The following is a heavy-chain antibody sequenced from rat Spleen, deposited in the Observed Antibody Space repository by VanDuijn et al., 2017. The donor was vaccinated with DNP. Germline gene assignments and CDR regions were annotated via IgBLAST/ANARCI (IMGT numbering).Heavy chain of an antibody. CDR3: ARSWGDDGYPPFAY. J-gene: IGHJ3*01. CDR1: GFTFSNYY. D-gene: IGHD1-12*03. V-gene: IGHV5-25*01. Sequence: EVQLVESGGGLVKPGRSLKLSCAASGFTFSNYYMAWVRQAPTKGLEWVASISPSGGSTNYRDSVKGRFTISRDNAKSTLYLQMDSLRSEDTATYYCARSWGDDGYPPFAYWGQGTLVTVSS. CDR2: ISPSGGST.